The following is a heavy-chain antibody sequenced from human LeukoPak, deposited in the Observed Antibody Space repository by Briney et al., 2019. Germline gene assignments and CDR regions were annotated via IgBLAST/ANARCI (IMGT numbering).Heavy chain of an antibody. D-gene: IGHD1-1*01. CDR3: GRDLNWNQIDY. J-gene: IGHJ4*02. CDR1: GFTFSTHW. Sequence: RGSLRLSCAASGFTFSTHWMHCVRQAPGKGLVWVSRINTDGITTDYADSVKGRFTISRDNSKNTLYLQMTSLSAEDTAAYYCGRDLNWNQIDYWGQGYLVPVSA. CDR2: INTDGITT. V-gene: IGHV3-74*01.